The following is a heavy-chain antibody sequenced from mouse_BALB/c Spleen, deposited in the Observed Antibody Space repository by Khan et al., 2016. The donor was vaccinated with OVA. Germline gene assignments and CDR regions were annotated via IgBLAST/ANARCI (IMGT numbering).Heavy chain of an antibody. CDR2: IISTGTYT. J-gene: IGHJ3*01. V-gene: IGHV5-9*02. CDR1: GFAFNSYA. D-gene: IGHD2-10*01. CDR3: TRPSYYGNPWFTY. Sequence: EVKLVESGGGLVKPGGSLKLSCEVSGFAFNSYAMSWVRQTPEKRLEWVATIISTGTYTYYPDSVKGRFTISRDTARNTLYLQMSSLRSEDTALYYCTRPSYYGNPWFTYWGQGTLVTVSA.